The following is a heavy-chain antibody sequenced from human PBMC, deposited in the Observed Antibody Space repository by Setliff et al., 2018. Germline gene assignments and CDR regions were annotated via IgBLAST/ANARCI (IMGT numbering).Heavy chain of an antibody. Sequence: GSLRLSCAASGLTFSDHYMDWVRQAPGKGLEWIGRIRSKANSNTLEYAVSLKGRFTISRDDSKNTLYLQMSSLKTEDTAVYYCTIGNSETSSKRGYFDHWGQGALVTVSS. D-gene: IGHD2-2*01. J-gene: IGHJ4*02. V-gene: IGHV3-72*01. CDR3: TIGNSETSSKRGYFDH. CDR2: IRSKANSNTL. CDR1: GLTFSDHY.